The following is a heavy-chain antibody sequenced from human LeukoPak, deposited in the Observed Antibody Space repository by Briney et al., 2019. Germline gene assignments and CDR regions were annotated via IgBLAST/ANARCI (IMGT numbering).Heavy chain of an antibody. CDR3: ARHSSGWLSYYHYGMDV. J-gene: IGHJ6*02. V-gene: IGHV4-59*08. CDR1: GGSISSYY. D-gene: IGHD6-19*01. Sequence: SETLSLTCTVSGGSISSYYWSWIRQPPGKGLEWIGYIYYSGSTNYNPSLKSRVTISVDTSKNQFSLKLSSVTAADTAVYYCARHSSGWLSYYHYGMDVWGQGTTVTVSS. CDR2: IYYSGST.